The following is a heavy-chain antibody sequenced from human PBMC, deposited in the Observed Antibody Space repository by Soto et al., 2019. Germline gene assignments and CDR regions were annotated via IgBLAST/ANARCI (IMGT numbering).Heavy chain of an antibody. CDR1: GGTFSSYT. Sequence: QVQLVQSGAEVKKPGSSVKVSCKASGGTFSSYTISWVRQAPGQGLEWMGRIIPILGIANYAQQFQGRVTLTEDKSTGTANMERSSLRSEDTAVYYCARSSSGIYYTFHHDYWGQGTLVTVSS. J-gene: IGHJ4*02. CDR3: ARSSSGIYYTFHHDY. CDR2: IIPILGIA. V-gene: IGHV1-69*02. D-gene: IGHD3-10*01.